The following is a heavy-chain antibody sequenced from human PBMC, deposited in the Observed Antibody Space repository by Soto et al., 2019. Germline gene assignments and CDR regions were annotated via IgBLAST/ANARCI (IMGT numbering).Heavy chain of an antibody. J-gene: IGHJ4*02. CDR2: ISNSGSNI. D-gene: IGHD4-17*01. CDR3: ARATMTAVSKTDS. Sequence: EVQLVESGGGLVQPGGSLRLSCAASGFTFTTYSMNWVRLAPGKGLEWLSYISNSGSNIYYADSVKGRFTISRDNAKNSLYLQMSCLRVEDTAVYYCARATMTAVSKTDSWGQGALVTVSS. V-gene: IGHV3-48*01. CDR1: GFTFTTYS.